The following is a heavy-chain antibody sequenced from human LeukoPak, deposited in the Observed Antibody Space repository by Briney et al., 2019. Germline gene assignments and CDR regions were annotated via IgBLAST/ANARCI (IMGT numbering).Heavy chain of an antibody. CDR1: GFTFSSYG. CDR3: AKDKGAHDSSGWYWGAFDI. CDR2: IWYDGSNK. D-gene: IGHD6-19*01. V-gene: IGHV3-33*06. Sequence: GGSLRLSCAASGFTFSSYGMHWVRQAPGKGLEWGAVIWYDGSNKYYADSVKGRFTISRDNTKNTLYLQMNSLRAEDTAVYYCAKDKGAHDSSGWYWGAFDIWGQGTMVTVSS. J-gene: IGHJ3*02.